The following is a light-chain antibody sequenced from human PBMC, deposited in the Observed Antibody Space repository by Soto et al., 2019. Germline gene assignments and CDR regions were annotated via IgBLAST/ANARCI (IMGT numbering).Light chain of an antibody. J-gene: IGKJ1*01. Sequence: DIQLTQSPSSLSASVGDRVTITCRGSQGVSKYLNWYQQKPGRAPMLLIYATSNLQHGVPSRFSGNGSGPNFTLTIASLQPEDLGTYYCQQTYSSPWTFGHGTRVAIK. CDR2: ATS. V-gene: IGKV1-39*01. CDR3: QQTYSSPWT. CDR1: QGVSKY.